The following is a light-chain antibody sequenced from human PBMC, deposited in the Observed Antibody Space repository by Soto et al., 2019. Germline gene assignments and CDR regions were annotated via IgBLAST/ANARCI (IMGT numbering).Light chain of an antibody. CDR1: QTVSSNY. CDR2: GAS. CDR3: CQYGSSGT. J-gene: IGKJ1*01. V-gene: IGKV3-20*01. Sequence: EIILTQSPDTLSLSPGERATLSCRASQTVSSNYLAWYQQKPGQAPRLLIYGASNRATGIPDRFSGSRSGTDSSIDVGRVAGQDFAVYYCCQYGSSGTFCQGTNV.